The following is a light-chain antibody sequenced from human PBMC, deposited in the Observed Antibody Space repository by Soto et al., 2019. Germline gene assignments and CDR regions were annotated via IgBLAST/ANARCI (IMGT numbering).Light chain of an antibody. CDR3: QQYKSYSRT. Sequence: DTHGTQSPSTLSASVLDRGSITCLAIEIISSWLSFYQQKPGKATKLLIYKASNLESGVPSRFSGSGSGTEFTLTTSSLQPDDFATYYCQQYKSYSRTFGQGTKVDI. CDR2: KAS. V-gene: IGKV1-5*03. CDR1: EIISSW. J-gene: IGKJ1*01.